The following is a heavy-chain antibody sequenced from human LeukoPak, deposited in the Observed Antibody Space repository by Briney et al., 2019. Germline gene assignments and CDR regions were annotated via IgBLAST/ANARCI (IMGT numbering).Heavy chain of an antibody. J-gene: IGHJ6*02. V-gene: IGHV3-74*01. Sequence: GGSLRLSCAASGFTFTSYWMHWVRQAPGKGLVWVSRVNSDGSSTTYADSVKGRFTISRDNAKNTLYLQMNSLRAEDTAVYYCARGRYYGMDVWGQVTTVTVSS. CDR2: VNSDGSST. CDR1: GFTFTSYW. CDR3: ARGRYYGMDV.